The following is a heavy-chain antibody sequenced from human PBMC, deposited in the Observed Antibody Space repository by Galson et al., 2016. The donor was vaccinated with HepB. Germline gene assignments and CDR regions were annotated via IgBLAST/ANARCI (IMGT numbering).Heavy chain of an antibody. Sequence: LRLSCAASGFTFSNYWMSWVRQAPGKGLEWVANIKQDGSEKYYVDSVKGRFTISRDNAKNSLYLQMNSLRAEDTAVYYCARASRAPAGTGGGYWGQGTLVTVSS. J-gene: IGHJ4*02. CDR1: GFTFSNYW. V-gene: IGHV3-7*03. CDR2: IKQDGSEK. D-gene: IGHD6-13*01. CDR3: ARASRAPAGTGGGY.